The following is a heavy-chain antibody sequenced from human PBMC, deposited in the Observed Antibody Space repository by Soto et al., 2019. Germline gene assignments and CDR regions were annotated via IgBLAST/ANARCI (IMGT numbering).Heavy chain of an antibody. Sequence: EVQVVESGGGLIQPGGSLRLSCAVSGFTITINYMSWVRQAPGKGLEWVSVIYSGGTIYYADSVKGRFTISRDTSKNTLYLQMNSLRGEDTAVYYCHGYGYWGQGTLVTVSS. CDR1: GFTITINY. V-gene: IGHV3-53*01. CDR3: HGYGY. J-gene: IGHJ4*02. D-gene: IGHD5-12*01. CDR2: IYSGGTI.